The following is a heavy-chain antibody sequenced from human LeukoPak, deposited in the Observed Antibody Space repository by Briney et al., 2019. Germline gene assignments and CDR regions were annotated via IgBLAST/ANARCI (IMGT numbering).Heavy chain of an antibody. CDR3: ARVIRGNYFDF. CDR2: IYRSGST. V-gene: IGHV4-59*01. J-gene: IGHJ4*02. Sequence: PSETLSLTCNVSGGSFSSYYWNWIRQPPGAGLEWVGHIYRSGSTDYNPSLKSRVTISVDTSKNQFSLKLTSVTAADTAVYYCARVIRGNYFDFWGQGTLVTVSS. CDR1: GGSFSSYY. D-gene: IGHD3-10*01.